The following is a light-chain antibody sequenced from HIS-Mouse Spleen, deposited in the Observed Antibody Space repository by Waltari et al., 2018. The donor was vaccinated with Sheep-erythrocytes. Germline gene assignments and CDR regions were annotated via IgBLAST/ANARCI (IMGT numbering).Light chain of an antibody. CDR3: SSYTGSSTVV. J-gene: IGLJ2*01. V-gene: IGLV2-14*01. CDR1: RRAVWGYNS. CDR2: EVS. Sequence: QSALTQPASVSGSPGQSITTPFTGTRRAVWGYNSVPWFQPPPGKAPKLLIYEVSNRPSGVSNRFSGSKSGNTASLTISGLQAEDEADYYCSSYTGSSTVVFGGGTKLTVL.